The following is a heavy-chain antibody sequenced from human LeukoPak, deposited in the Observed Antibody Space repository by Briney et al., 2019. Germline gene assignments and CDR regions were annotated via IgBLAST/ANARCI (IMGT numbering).Heavy chain of an antibody. Sequence: PSETLSLTCTVSTGSLSSYYWSWIRQPPGKGLEWIGYIYYSGSTNYNPSLKSRVTISVDTSKNQFSLKLSSVTAADTAVYYCARQGYGPDYWGQGTLVTVSS. V-gene: IGHV4-59*08. CDR3: ARQGYGPDY. CDR1: TGSLSSYY. CDR2: IYYSGST. J-gene: IGHJ4*02. D-gene: IGHD5-18*01.